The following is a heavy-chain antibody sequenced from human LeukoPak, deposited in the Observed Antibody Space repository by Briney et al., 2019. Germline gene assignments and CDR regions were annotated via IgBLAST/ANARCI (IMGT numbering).Heavy chain of an antibody. CDR3: ARVRDGYNDAFDI. V-gene: IGHV1-46*01. Sequence: ASVKVSCKASGYTFTSYFMYWVRQAPGQGLEWMGIINPSGGSTNYAQKFQGRVTMTRDTSTSTVYMELSSLRSEDAAVYYCARVRDGYNDAFDIWGQGTMVTVSS. J-gene: IGHJ3*02. CDR1: GYTFTSYF. CDR2: INPSGGST. D-gene: IGHD5-24*01.